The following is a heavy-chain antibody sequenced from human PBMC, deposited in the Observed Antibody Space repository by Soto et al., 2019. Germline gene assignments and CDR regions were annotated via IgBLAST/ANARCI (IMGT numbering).Heavy chain of an antibody. J-gene: IGHJ4*03. V-gene: IGHV3-23*01. Sequence: EVQLLESGGGLVLPGGSLRLSCAGSGFTPTTTPLSWVRQPPGKGLEWVTTISGTASRTYYVDSVKGRFFISRANSKNSVTLQFINLILDDTAVYYCATSFRYFDNWRHSTRVTVSS. CDR3: ATSFRYFDN. CDR1: GFTPTTTP. CDR2: ISGTASRT.